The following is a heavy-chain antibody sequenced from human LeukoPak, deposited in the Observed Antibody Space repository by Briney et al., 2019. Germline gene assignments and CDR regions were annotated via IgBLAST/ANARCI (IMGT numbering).Heavy chain of an antibody. CDR2: IYTSGST. J-gene: IGHJ3*02. CDR3: ARGYYDFWSGPPLRARLNAFDI. V-gene: IGHV4-4*07. D-gene: IGHD3-3*01. Sequence: SKTLSLTCTVSGGSISSYYWSWIRQPAGKGLEWIGRIYTSGSTDYNPSLKSQVTMSVDTSKNQFSLKLSSVTAADTAVYYCARGYYDFWSGPPLRARLNAFDIWGQGTMVTVSS. CDR1: GGSISSYY.